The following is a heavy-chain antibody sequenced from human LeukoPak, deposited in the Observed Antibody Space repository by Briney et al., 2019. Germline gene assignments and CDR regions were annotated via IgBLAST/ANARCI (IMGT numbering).Heavy chain of an antibody. CDR2: MNPNSGNT. Sequence: GASVKVSCKASGYTFTNYDINWVRQASGQGLEWMGWMNPNSGNTGYARKFQGRVTMTRDTSINTAYMELSSLRSGDTAVYYCARIVIRGTTADGGDYWGQGTLVTVSS. V-gene: IGHV1-8*02. CDR1: GYTFTNYD. D-gene: IGHD1-14*01. CDR3: ARIVIRGTTADGGDY. J-gene: IGHJ4*02.